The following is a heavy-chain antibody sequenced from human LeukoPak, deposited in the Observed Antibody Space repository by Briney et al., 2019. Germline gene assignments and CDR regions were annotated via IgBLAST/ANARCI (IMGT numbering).Heavy chain of an antibody. D-gene: IGHD2-15*01. CDR3: AEDQKLQPFHY. Sequence: GGSLRLSCAASGFTFSRYSMNWVRQAPGKGLEWVSSISDDGKYIYYADSVKGRFSISRDNAKSSLYLQMNSLRAEDTSVYYCAEDQKLQPFHYWGQGTLVTVSS. CDR2: ISDDGKYI. V-gene: IGHV3-21*01. CDR1: GFTFSRYS. J-gene: IGHJ4*02.